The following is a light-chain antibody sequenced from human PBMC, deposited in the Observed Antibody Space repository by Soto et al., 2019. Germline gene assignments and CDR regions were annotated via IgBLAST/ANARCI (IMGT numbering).Light chain of an antibody. V-gene: IGLV2-14*01. Sequence: QSVLTQPASLSGSPGQSITISCVGTSGDIGDYNYVSWYQQHPGKAPKVIIYDVSNRPSGVSNRFSGSKSGNTASLTISGLQAEDEADYYCSSNISTSTVFGTGTKITIL. CDR3: SSNISTSTV. CDR2: DVS. J-gene: IGLJ1*01. CDR1: SGDIGDYNY.